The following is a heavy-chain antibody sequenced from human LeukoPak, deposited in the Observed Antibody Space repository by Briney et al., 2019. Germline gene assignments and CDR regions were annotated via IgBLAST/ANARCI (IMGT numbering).Heavy chain of an antibody. CDR2: IYTSGST. CDR3: AREKVFWSGYYDY. J-gene: IGHJ4*02. D-gene: IGHD3-3*01. V-gene: IGHV4-61*02. Sequence: SQTLSLTCTVSGGSISSGSYYWSWIRQPAGKGLEWIGRIYTSGSTNYNPSLKSRVTISVDTSKNQFSLKLSSVTAADTAVYYCAREKVFWSGYYDYWGQGTLVTVSS. CDR1: GGSISSGSYY.